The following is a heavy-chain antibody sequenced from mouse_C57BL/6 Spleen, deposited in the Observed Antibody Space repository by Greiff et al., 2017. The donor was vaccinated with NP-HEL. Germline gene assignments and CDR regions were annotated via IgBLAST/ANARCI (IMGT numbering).Heavy chain of an antibody. CDR3: ARMDYYGSSYYPAWFAY. Sequence: QVTLKESGPGILQPSQTLSLTCSFSGFSLSTFGMGVGWIRQPSGKGLEWLAHIWWDDDKYYTPALKRRLTISKDTSKNQVFLKIDNVDTADNATDYCARMDYYGSSYYPAWFAYWGQGTLVTVSA. V-gene: IGHV8-8*01. D-gene: IGHD1-1*01. CDR2: IWWDDDK. J-gene: IGHJ3*01. CDR1: GFSLSTFGMG.